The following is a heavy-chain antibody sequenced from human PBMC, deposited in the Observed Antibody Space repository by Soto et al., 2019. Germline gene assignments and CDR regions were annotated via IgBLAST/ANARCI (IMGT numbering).Heavy chain of an antibody. CDR1: GGSFSGYY. Sequence: SETLSLTCAVYGGSFSGYYWSWIRQPPGKGLEWIGEINHSGSTNYNPSLKSRVTISVDTSKNQFSLKLTSVTAADTAVYYCARWVAAAGPFDYWGQGTLVTVS. CDR3: ARWVAAAGPFDY. D-gene: IGHD6-13*01. V-gene: IGHV4-34*01. CDR2: INHSGST. J-gene: IGHJ4*02.